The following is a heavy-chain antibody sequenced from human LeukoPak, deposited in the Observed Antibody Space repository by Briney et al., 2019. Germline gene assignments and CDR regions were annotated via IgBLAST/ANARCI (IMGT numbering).Heavy chain of an antibody. CDR3: AVYCGGDCYSGVNHWFDP. Sequence: SGTLSLTCAVSGGSISSSNWWSWVRQPPGKGLEWIGEIYHSGSTNYNPSLKSRVTISVDKSKNQFSLQLSSVTAADTAVYYCAVYCGGDCYSGVNHWFDPWGQGTLVTVSS. CDR2: IYHSGST. CDR1: GGSISSSNW. J-gene: IGHJ5*02. V-gene: IGHV4-4*02. D-gene: IGHD2-21*02.